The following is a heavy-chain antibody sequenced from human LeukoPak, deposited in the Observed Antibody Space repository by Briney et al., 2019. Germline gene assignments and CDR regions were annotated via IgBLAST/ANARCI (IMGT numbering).Heavy chain of an antibody. CDR2: INTHNGDT. V-gene: IGHV1-18*01. D-gene: IGHD2-21*01. CDR1: GYTFTSDD. J-gene: IGHJ4*02. CDR3: ARELRHADAIGTVLDY. Sequence: ASVNVSCKASGYTFTSDDITWVRQAPGQGLAWMGWINTHNGDTHYAQKFQGTVTMTRDTSPNTAYTEAWRLGSDEPAVYYCARELRHADAIGTVLDYWGQGTPVTASS.